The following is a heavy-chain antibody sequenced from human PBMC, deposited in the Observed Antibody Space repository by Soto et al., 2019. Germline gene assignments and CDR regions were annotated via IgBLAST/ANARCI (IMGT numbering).Heavy chain of an antibody. D-gene: IGHD2-15*01. J-gene: IGHJ6*03. Sequence: SETLSLTCTVSGDSISSNYWSWIRQPPGKGLEWIGYIYHSGSTNYNPSLKSRVTISVDTSKNQFSLKLSSVTAADTAVYYCARGFIGVEDYYYHYYLDVWGKGTTVTVSS. CDR2: IYHSGST. V-gene: IGHV4-59*01. CDR3: ARGFIGVEDYYYHYYLDV. CDR1: GDSISSNY.